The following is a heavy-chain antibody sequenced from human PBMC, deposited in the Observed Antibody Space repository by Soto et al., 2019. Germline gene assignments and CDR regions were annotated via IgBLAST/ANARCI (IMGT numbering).Heavy chain of an antibody. CDR2: TNQDGTEK. Sequence: EEQLVESGGGLVQPGGSLRLSCAVSGFTFRRDWMNWVRQAPGKGLEWVAHTNQDGTEKYYVHSVKGRFTIFRDNAKNSLYLQMNSLRVEDTAVYYCSGGVGDAVWGQGTLVTVSS. V-gene: IGHV3-7*04. CDR3: SGGVGDAV. J-gene: IGHJ4*02. CDR1: GFTFRRDW. D-gene: IGHD1-26*01.